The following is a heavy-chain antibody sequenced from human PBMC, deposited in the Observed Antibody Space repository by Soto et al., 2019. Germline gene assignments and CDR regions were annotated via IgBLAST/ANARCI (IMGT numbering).Heavy chain of an antibody. CDR1: GGSISSYY. Sequence: PSETLSLTCTVSGGSISSYYWSWIRQPPGKGLEWIGYIYYSGSTNYNPSLKSRVTISVDTSKNQFSLKLSSVTAADTAVYYCASGVRGSTSHWGQGTLVTVSS. D-gene: IGHD2-2*01. CDR2: IYYSGST. CDR3: ASGVRGSTSH. J-gene: IGHJ4*02. V-gene: IGHV4-59*01.